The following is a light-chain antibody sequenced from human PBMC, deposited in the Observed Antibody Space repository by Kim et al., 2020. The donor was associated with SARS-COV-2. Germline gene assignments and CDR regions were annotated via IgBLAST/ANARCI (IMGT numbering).Light chain of an antibody. CDR1: MGNSSYA. V-gene: IGLV4-69*01. J-gene: IGLJ2*01. Sequence: ASVKRTCTLSMGNSSYAIAWHQQQPEMGPRFVMKFNSDGSHTKGDGIPDRFSGSSSGAARYLTISGLQSEDEADYYCQTWDTGTVLFGGGTQLTVL. CDR3: QTWDTGTVL. CDR2: FNSDGSH.